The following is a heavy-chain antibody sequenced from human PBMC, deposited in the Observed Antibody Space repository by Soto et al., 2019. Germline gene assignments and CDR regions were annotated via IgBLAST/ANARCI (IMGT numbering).Heavy chain of an antibody. D-gene: IGHD4-17*01. CDR3: ARDRATTAPYYYYGMDV. V-gene: IGHV3-33*08. J-gene: IGHJ6*02. CDR1: GFTFSSYG. CDR2: IWYDGSNK. Sequence: PGGSLRLSCEVSGFTFSSYGMHWVRQAPGKGLEWVAVIWYDGSNKYYADSVKGRFTISRDNSKNTLYLQMNSLRAEDTAVYYCARDRATTAPYYYYGMDVWGQGTTVTVSS.